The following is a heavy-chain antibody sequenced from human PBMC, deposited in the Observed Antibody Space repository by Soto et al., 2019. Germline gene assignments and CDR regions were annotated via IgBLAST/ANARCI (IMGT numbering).Heavy chain of an antibody. J-gene: IGHJ6*02. CDR2: IRSKANSYAT. V-gene: IGHV3-73*01. Sequence: PGGSLRLSCAASGFTFSGSAMHWVRQASGKGLEWVGRIRSKANSYATAYAASVKGRFTISRDDSKNTLYLQMNSLKTEDTAVYYCTTLGHYYDSSPLDVWGQGTTVTVSS. CDR1: GFTFSGSA. D-gene: IGHD3-22*01. CDR3: TTLGHYYDSSPLDV.